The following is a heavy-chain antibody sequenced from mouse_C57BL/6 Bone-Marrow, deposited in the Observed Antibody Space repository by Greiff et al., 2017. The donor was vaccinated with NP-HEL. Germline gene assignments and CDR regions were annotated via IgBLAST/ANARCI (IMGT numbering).Heavy chain of an antibody. Sequence: QVQLKESGAELVKPGASVKMSCKASGYTFTSYWITWVKQRPGQGLEWIGDIYPGSGSTNYNEKFKSKATLTVDTSSSTAYMQLSSLTSEDSAVYYCARSYDGHYGGFAYWGQGTLVTVSA. CDR2: IYPGSGST. J-gene: IGHJ3*01. V-gene: IGHV1-55*01. D-gene: IGHD2-3*01. CDR1: GYTFTSYW. CDR3: ARSYDGHYGGFAY.